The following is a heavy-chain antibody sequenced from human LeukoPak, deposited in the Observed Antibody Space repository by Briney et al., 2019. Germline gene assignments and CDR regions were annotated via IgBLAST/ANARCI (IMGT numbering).Heavy chain of an antibody. V-gene: IGHV3-74*01. J-gene: IGHJ4*02. CDR3: ARVTYYYGSGSLAVYYFDY. CDR1: GFTFTSYW. CDR2: INSDGSTT. Sequence: PAGSLRISCAASGFTFTSYWMHWVLQAPGKGPVWVSRINSDGSTTTYADSVKGRLTISRDNAKNTLYLQMNSLRAEDTAVYYCARVTYYYGSGSLAVYYFDYWGQGTLVTVSS. D-gene: IGHD3-10*01.